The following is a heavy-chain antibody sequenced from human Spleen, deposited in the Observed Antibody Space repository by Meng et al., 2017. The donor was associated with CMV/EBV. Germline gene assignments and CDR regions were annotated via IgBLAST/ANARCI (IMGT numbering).Heavy chain of an antibody. J-gene: IGHJ4*02. CDR2: IKPNSGYT. D-gene: IGHD3-16*01. Sequence: VSRQASGYLFSDHFMHWVRQAPGQGLEWMGWIKPNSGYTNYAQNFQGRVTMTSDSSIATAYMELSGLTSDDTAVYYCTRDHDWGADYWGQGTLVTVSS. V-gene: IGHV1-2*02. CDR1: GYLFSDHF. CDR3: TRDHDWGADY.